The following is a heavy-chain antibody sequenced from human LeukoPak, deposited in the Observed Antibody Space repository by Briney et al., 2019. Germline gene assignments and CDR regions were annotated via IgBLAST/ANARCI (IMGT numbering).Heavy chain of an antibody. D-gene: IGHD3-9*01. CDR1: GFTFSSYA. Sequence: HPGGSLRLSCAASGFTFSSYAMNWVRQAPGKGLEWVSISGSGGDTYYADSVKGRFTISRDNSKNTLYLQMNSLRAEDTAVYVCARDPADNYDILTGYGKFYGMDVWGQGTAVTVSS. CDR3: ARDPADNYDILTGYGKFYGMDV. V-gene: IGHV3-23*01. J-gene: IGHJ6*02. CDR2: SGSGGDT.